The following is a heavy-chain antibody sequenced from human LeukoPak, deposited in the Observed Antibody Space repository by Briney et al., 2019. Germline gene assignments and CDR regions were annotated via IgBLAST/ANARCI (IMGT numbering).Heavy chain of an antibody. CDR3: GRGRYCTNGVCQYFDY. V-gene: IGHV3-64*01. CDR1: GFTFSRYP. J-gene: IGHJ4*02. Sequence: GGSLRLSCAASGFTFSRYPMHWVRLAPGKGLEYVSRITYNGGSTYYANSVKGRFTISRDNSKHTLYLQMGSLRAEDMAVYYCGRGRYCTNGVCQYFDYWGQGTLVTVSS. CDR2: ITYNGGST. D-gene: IGHD2-8*01.